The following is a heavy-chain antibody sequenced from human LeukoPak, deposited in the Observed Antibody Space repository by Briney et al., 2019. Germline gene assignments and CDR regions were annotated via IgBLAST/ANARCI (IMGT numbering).Heavy chain of an antibody. D-gene: IGHD3-22*01. CDR3: AFSLYYYDSSGYYPDAFDI. V-gene: IGHV1-2*06. CDR1: GYTFTGYY. CDR2: INPNSGGT. Sequence: ASVKVSCKASGYTFTGYYMHWVRQAPGQGLEWMGRINPNSGGTNYAQKLQGRVTMTTDTSTSTAYMELRSLRSDDTAVYYCAFSLYYYDSSGYYPDAFDIWGQGTMVTVSS. J-gene: IGHJ3*02.